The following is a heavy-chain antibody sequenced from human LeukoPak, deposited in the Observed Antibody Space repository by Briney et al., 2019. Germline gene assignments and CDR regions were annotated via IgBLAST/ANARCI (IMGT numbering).Heavy chain of an antibody. CDR3: ARPSDSSGYYYYYYMDV. Sequence: SVKVSCKASGGTFSSYAISWVRQAPGQGLEWMGGIIPIFGTANYAQKFQGRVTITTDESTSTAYMELSSLRSEDTAVYYRARPSDSSGYYYYYYMDVWGKGTTVTVSS. D-gene: IGHD3-22*01. CDR2: IIPIFGTA. V-gene: IGHV1-69*05. J-gene: IGHJ6*03. CDR1: GGTFSSYA.